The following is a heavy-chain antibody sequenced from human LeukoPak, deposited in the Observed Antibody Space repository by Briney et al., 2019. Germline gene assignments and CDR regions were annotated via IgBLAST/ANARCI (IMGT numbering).Heavy chain of an antibody. V-gene: IGHV3-7*01. CDR2: IKQDGSEK. CDR1: GLMFRSYW. J-gene: IGHJ6*03. Sequence: GGSLRLSCAASGLMFRSYWMSWVRRAPGKGVEWVANIKQDGSEKYYVDSVKGRFTISRDNAKKLVYLQMNSLRAEDTALYYCARDPYYMDVWGKGTTVTISS. CDR3: ARDPYYMDV.